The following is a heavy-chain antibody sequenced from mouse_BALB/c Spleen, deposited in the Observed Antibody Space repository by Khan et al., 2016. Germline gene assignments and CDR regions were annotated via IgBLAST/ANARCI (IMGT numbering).Heavy chain of an antibody. Sequence: EVELVESGGGLVKPGGSLKLSCAASGFTFSSYAMSWVRQTPEKRLHWVASISSGGSTYYPEGVKGRFTISRDNARNILYLQMSSLRSEDTAMYYCAREENAMDYWGQGTSVTVSS. J-gene: IGHJ4*01. V-gene: IGHV5-6-5*01. CDR3: AREENAMDY. CDR1: GFTFSSYA. CDR2: ISSGGST.